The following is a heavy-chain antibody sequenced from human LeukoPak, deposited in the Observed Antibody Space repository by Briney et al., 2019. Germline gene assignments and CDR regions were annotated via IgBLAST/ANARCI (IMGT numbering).Heavy chain of an antibody. V-gene: IGHV4-39*07. CDR3: ARFSSIAAAFDY. CDR2: IYYSGTT. CDR1: GGSISSSTYY. J-gene: IGHJ4*02. Sequence: SETLSLTCTVSGGSISSSTYYWAWVRQPPGKGLEWIASIYYSGTTYYNPSLKSRVTMSVDTSKNQFSLNLSSVTAADTAVYYCARFSSIAAAFDYWGLGTLVTVSS. D-gene: IGHD6-13*01.